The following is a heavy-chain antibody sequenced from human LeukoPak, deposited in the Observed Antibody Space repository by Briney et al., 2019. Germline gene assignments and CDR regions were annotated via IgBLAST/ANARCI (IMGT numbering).Heavy chain of an antibody. CDR2: IRYDGSNK. Sequence: GGSLRLSCAASGFTFSSYGMHWVRQAPGKGLEWVAFIRYDGSNKYYADSVKGRFTISRDNSKNTLYLQMNSLRAEDTAVYYCARDLGSGWYLSPYYFDYWGQGTLVTVSS. CDR1: GFTFSSYG. CDR3: ARDLGSGWYLSPYYFDY. J-gene: IGHJ4*02. D-gene: IGHD6-19*01. V-gene: IGHV3-30*02.